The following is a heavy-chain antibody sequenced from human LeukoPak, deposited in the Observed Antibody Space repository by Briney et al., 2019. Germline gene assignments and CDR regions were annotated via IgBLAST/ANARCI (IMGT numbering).Heavy chain of an antibody. CDR3: ARDAGGWYYYDSSGYYYGPPFGY. D-gene: IGHD3-22*01. Sequence: GGSLRLSCAASGFTFSSYSMNWVRQAPGKGLEWVSSISSSSSYIYYADSVKGRFTISRDNAKNSLYLQMNSLRAEDTAVYYCARDAGGWYYYDSSGYYYGPPFGYWGQGTLVTVSS. CDR1: GFTFSSYS. J-gene: IGHJ4*02. V-gene: IGHV3-21*01. CDR2: ISSSSSYI.